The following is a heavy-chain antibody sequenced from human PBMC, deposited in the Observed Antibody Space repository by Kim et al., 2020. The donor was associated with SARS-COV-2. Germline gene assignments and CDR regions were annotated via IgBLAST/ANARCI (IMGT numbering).Heavy chain of an antibody. CDR2: TYYRSKWYN. V-gene: IGHV6-1*01. CDR1: GDSVSSNSAA. CDR3: AREWFGESHPDPYYYYGMDV. D-gene: IGHD3-10*01. Sequence: SQTLSLTCAISGDSVSSNSAAWNWIRQSPSRGLEWLGRTYYRSKWYNDYAVSVKSRITINPDTSKNQFSLQLNSVTPEDTAVYYCAREWFGESHPDPYYYYGMDVWGQGTTVTVSS. J-gene: IGHJ6*02.